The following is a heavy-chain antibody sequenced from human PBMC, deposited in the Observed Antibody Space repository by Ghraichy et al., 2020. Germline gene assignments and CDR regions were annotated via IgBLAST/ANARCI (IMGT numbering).Heavy chain of an antibody. V-gene: IGHV1-2*02. J-gene: IGHJ4*02. Sequence: LTGYYMHWVRQAPGQGLEWMGWINPNSGGTNYAQKFQGRVTMTRDTSISTAYMELSRLRSDDTAVYYCARDQGITGPTGGGYWGQGTLVTVSS. CDR3: ARDQGITGPTGGGY. CDR2: INPNSGGT. CDR1: LTGYY. D-gene: IGHD1-7*01.